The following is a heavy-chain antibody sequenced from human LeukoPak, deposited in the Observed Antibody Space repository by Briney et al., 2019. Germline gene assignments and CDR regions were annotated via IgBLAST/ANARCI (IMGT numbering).Heavy chain of an antibody. V-gene: IGHV3-23*01. CDR1: GFTFTTHA. J-gene: IGHJ6*02. CDR3: ARYCTGGSCYIQYGMDV. CDR2: ISGSGGST. Sequence: PSESLSLSCAASGFTFTTHAMSWVRQPPGKGLEWVSAISGSGGSTYYADSMKGRFTISRDNSTTTVYLQMNRRRVEDTAVYYCARYCTGGSCYIQYGMDVWGQGTTVTASS. D-gene: IGHD2-8*02.